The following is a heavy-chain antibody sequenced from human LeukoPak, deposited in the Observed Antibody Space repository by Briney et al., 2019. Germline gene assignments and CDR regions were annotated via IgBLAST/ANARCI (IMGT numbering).Heavy chain of an antibody. V-gene: IGHV4-39*07. D-gene: IGHD6-13*01. J-gene: IGHJ6*03. CDR1: SGSISTSNYY. CDR3: ASTSSSSWYGYYYYYMDV. Sequence: SETLSLTCTVSSGSISTSNYYWGWVRQPPGKGLEWIGSIYYSGSTYYNPSLKSRVTVSVDTSKNQFSLKLSSVTAADTAVYYCASTSSSSWYGYYYYYMDVWGKGTTVTVSS. CDR2: IYYSGST.